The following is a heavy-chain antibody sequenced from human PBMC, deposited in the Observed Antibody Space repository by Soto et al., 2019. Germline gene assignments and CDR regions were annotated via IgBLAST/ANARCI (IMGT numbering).Heavy chain of an antibody. CDR3: ATESGSTYGYFDH. J-gene: IGHJ4*02. V-gene: IGHV4-30-4*01. Sequence: KPSETLSLTCTVSGGSVTIDEDYWTCIRQSPGKGLEWIGYISNSGSTGYNPSLKTRLSMSVDRSKNQFTLRLTSVTAADTAVYFCATESGSTYGYFDHWGQGTQVTVSS. CDR1: GGSVTIDEDY. D-gene: IGHD5-18*01. CDR2: ISNSGST.